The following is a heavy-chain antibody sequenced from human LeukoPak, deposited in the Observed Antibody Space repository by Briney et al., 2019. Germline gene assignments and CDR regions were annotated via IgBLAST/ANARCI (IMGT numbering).Heavy chain of an antibody. CDR1: GNYW. V-gene: IGHV3-74*01. CDR3: ARVADGDKYGGRDY. J-gene: IGHJ4*02. Sequence: GGSLRLSCAASGNYWMHWVRQAPGKGLVWVSHINSDGSWTSYADSVKGRFTISKDNAKNTVYLQMNSLRVEDTAVYYCARVADGDKYGGRDYWGQGALVIVSS. D-gene: IGHD5-24*01. CDR2: INSDGSWT.